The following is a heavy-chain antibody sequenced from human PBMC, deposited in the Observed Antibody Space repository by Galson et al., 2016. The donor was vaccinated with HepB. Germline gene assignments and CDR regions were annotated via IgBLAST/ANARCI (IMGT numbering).Heavy chain of an antibody. V-gene: IGHV3-23*01. CDR1: GFTFSNYV. J-gene: IGHJ6*02. CDR2: ISGSGTNT. Sequence: SLRLSCAASGFTFSNYVMNWVRQAPGKGLEWVSAISGSGTNTYYEYSVKGRFTISRDNSKNTLFLQMNSLRAEDTAVYYCAKSLLGVTLVSYYYGMDVWGQGTTVTVSS. D-gene: IGHD2-21*02. CDR3: AKSLLGVTLVSYYYGMDV.